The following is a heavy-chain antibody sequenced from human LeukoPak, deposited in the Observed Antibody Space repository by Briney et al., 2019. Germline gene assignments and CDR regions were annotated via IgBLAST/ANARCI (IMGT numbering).Heavy chain of an antibody. CDR3: VSFYETY. Sequence: GGSLRLSCAASGNYWMHWVRQAPGKGLVWVSHINSDGSWTSYADSVKGRFTISKDNAKDTVYLQMNNLRAEDTAVYYCVSFYETYWGRGTLVTVSS. CDR1: GNYW. J-gene: IGHJ4*02. V-gene: IGHV3-74*01. D-gene: IGHD2-2*01. CDR2: INSDGSWT.